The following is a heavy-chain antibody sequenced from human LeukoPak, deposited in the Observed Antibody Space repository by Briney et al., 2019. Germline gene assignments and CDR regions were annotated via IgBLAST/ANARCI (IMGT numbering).Heavy chain of an antibody. CDR3: ARSPEGGGLFDY. D-gene: IGHD1-26*01. V-gene: IGHV4-39*07. CDR2: IYHSGST. J-gene: IGHJ4*02. CDR1: GGSISSSSYY. Sequence: PSETLSLTCTVSGGSISSSSYYWGWIRQPPGKGLEWIGSIYHSGSTYYNPSLKSRVTISVDTSKNQFSLKLSSVTAADTAVYYCARSPEGGGLFDYWGQGTLVTVSS.